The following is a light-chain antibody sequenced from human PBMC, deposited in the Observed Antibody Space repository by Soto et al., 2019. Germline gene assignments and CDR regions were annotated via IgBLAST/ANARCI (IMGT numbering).Light chain of an antibody. V-gene: IGKV1-39*01. J-gene: IGKJ1*01. Sequence: DIQMTQSPSTLSASVGDRVTITCRASQSIGDSLAWFQQKPGKAPKLLIYAASSLQSGVPSRFSGSGSGTDFTLTTSSLQPEDFATYYCQQSYSTPWTFGQGTKVDIK. CDR1: QSIGDS. CDR2: AAS. CDR3: QQSYSTPWT.